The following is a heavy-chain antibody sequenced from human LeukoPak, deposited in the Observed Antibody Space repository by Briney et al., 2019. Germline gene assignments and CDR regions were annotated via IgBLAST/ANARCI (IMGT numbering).Heavy chain of an antibody. CDR2: ISGSGGST. CDR3: AKAAAGPRGGYYYYGMDV. Sequence: QPGGSLRLSCAASGFTFSSYAMSWVRQAPGEGLEWVSAISGSGGSTYYADSVKGRFTISRDNSKNTLYLQMNSLRAEDTAVYYCAKAAAGPRGGYYYYGMDVWGQGTTVTVSS. J-gene: IGHJ6*02. CDR1: GFTFSSYA. V-gene: IGHV3-23*01. D-gene: IGHD6-13*01.